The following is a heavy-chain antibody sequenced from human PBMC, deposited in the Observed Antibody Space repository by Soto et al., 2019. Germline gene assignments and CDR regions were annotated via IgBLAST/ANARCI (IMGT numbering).Heavy chain of an antibody. CDR3: AGDYGSHGLVFDY. CDR2: VYSSGTT. J-gene: IGHJ4*02. D-gene: IGHD4-17*01. V-gene: IGHV4-59*01. Sequence: QVQLQESGPRLVKPSETLSLICTVSGASITNNYWTWIRQPPGKGLEWIGYVYSSGTTNYNPTLETRLTMSVDSYKKQFSLNLNSVTAADTAIYYCAGDYGSHGLVFDYWGPGILVTVSS. CDR1: GASITNNY.